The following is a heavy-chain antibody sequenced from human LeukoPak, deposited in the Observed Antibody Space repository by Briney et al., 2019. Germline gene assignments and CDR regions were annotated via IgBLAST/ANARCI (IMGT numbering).Heavy chain of an antibody. Sequence: GGSLRLSCAASGFTFSDYTMSWVRQAPGKGLEWVSAISGNAGSTSYGDSVKGRFTISRDNSKNTLYLQMNSLRAEDTAVYFCARDLSTRQFDYWGQGTLVTVSS. CDR2: ISGNAGST. V-gene: IGHV3-23*01. CDR3: ARDLSTRQFDY. J-gene: IGHJ4*02. CDR1: GFTFSDYT.